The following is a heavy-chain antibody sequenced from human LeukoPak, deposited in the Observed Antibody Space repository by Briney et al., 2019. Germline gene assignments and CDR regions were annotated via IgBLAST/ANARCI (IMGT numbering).Heavy chain of an antibody. V-gene: IGHV3-30-3*01. D-gene: IGHD1-26*01. CDR2: ISYDGSNK. J-gene: IGHJ4*02. CDR1: GFTFSSHA. Sequence: GASLRLSCAASGFTFSSHAIHWVRHAPGKGLEWVAFISYDGSNKYYADSVKGRFTISRDNSTNTLFLQMNSLTVADTAVYYCVREGDSASDYFDYWGEGTLDTVPS. CDR3: VREGDSASDYFDY.